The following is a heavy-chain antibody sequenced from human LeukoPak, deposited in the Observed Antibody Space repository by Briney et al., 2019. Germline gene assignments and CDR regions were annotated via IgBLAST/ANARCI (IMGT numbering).Heavy chain of an antibody. Sequence: GGSLRLSCAASGFTFSSYAMSWVRQAPGKGLEWVSAISGSGGSTYYADSVKGRFTISRDNSKNTLYLQMNSPRVEDTAVYYCAKEPNGYSYGYPYYFDYWGQGTLVTVSS. D-gene: IGHD5-18*01. V-gene: IGHV3-23*01. J-gene: IGHJ4*02. CDR1: GFTFSSYA. CDR3: AKEPNGYSYGYPYYFDY. CDR2: ISGSGGST.